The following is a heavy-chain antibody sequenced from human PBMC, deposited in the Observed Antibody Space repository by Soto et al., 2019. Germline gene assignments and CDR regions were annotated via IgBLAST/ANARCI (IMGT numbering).Heavy chain of an antibody. CDR3: ARDYEDRSSFFYYAYGMDV. CDR2: ISTSGRTT. Sequence: GGSLRLSCAASGFTLSRYEMNWVRQAPGKGLEWVSYISTSGRTTYYADSVKGRFTISRDNAKNSVLLQMNSLRADDTAVYYCARDYEDRSSFFYYAYGMDVWGQGTTVTVSS. CDR1: GFTLSRYE. V-gene: IGHV3-48*03. D-gene: IGHD6-6*01. J-gene: IGHJ6*02.